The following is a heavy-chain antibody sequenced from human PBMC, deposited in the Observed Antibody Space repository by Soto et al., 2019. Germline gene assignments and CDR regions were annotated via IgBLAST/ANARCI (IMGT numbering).Heavy chain of an antibody. V-gene: IGHV3-23*01. CDR2: ISGSGGST. D-gene: IGHD1-20*01. J-gene: IGHJ4*02. CDR1: GFTFSSYA. Sequence: GGSLRLSCAASGFTFSSYAMSWVRQAPGKGLEWVSAISGSGGSTYYADSVKGRFTISRDNSKNTLYLQMNSLRAEDTAVYYCAKAPRLGITGNYYFDYWGQGTLVTVSS. CDR3: AKAPRLGITGNYYFDY.